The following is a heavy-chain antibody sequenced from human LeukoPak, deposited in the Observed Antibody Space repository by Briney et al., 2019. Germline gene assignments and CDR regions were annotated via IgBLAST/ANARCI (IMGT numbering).Heavy chain of an antibody. CDR2: ISWNSGSI. Sequence: GRSLRLSCAASGFTFDDYAMHWVRQAPGKGLEWVSGISWNSGSIGYADSVKGRFTISRDNAKNSLYLQMNSLRAEDTALYYCAKDSIARFLAYGMDVWGQGTTVTVSS. V-gene: IGHV3-9*01. CDR1: GFTFDDYA. CDR3: AKDSIARFLAYGMDV. D-gene: IGHD2-15*01. J-gene: IGHJ6*02.